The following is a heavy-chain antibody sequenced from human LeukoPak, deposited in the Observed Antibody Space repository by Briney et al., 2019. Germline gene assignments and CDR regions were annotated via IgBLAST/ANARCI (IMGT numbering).Heavy chain of an antibody. CDR1: GGTFSSYA. J-gene: IGHJ4*02. D-gene: IGHD2-2*02. V-gene: IGHV1-69*13. CDR2: IIPIFGTA. CDR3: ARTPTIVVVPAAIPVDY. Sequence: SVKVSCKASGGTFSSYAISWVRQAPGQGLEWMGGIIPIFGTANYAQKFQGRVTITADESTSTAYMELRSLRSDDTAVYYCARTPTIVVVPAAIPVDYWGQGTLVTVSS.